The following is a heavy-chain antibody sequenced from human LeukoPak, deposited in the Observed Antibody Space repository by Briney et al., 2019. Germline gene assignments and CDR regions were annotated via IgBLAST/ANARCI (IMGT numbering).Heavy chain of an antibody. Sequence: SETLSLTCTVSGYSISSGYYWGWIRQPPGKGLEWIGSIYHSGSTYYNPSLESRVTISVDTSKNQFSLKLSSVTAADTAVYYCARGDYGDYVPYDYWGQGALVTVSS. D-gene: IGHD4-17*01. V-gene: IGHV4-38-2*02. CDR3: ARGDYGDYVPYDY. CDR1: GYSISSGYY. J-gene: IGHJ4*02. CDR2: IYHSGST.